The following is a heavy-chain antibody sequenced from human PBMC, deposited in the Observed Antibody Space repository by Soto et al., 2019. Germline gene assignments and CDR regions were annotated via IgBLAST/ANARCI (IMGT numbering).Heavy chain of an antibody. Sequence: QVQLQQWGAGLLKPSETLSLTCAVYGGSFSGYYWSWIRQPPGKGLEWIGEINHSGSTNYNPSLKSRGTISVDTAKNQFSLKRSSVTAADTAVYYCARRGRDTAMVQHLDYWGQGTLVTVSS. D-gene: IGHD5-18*01. CDR1: GGSFSGYY. CDR2: INHSGST. J-gene: IGHJ4*02. CDR3: ARRGRDTAMVQHLDY. V-gene: IGHV4-34*01.